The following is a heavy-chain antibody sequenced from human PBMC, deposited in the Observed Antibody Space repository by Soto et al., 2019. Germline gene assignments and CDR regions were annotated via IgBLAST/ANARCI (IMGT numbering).Heavy chain of an antibody. D-gene: IGHD4-17*01. CDR1: GGSFSGYY. J-gene: IGHJ4*02. CDR3: ASTFDYGDYHDY. Sequence: SETLSLTXAVYGGSFSGYYWSWIRQPPGKGLEWIGEINHSGSTNYNPSLKSRVTISVDTSKNQFSLKLSSVTAADTAVYYCASTFDYGDYHDYWGQGTLVTVSS. CDR2: INHSGST. V-gene: IGHV4-34*01.